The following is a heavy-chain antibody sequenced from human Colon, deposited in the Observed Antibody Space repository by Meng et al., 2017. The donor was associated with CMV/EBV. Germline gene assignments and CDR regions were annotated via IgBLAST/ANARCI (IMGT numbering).Heavy chain of an antibody. CDR3: ASLKDYDGRGYYYFES. Sequence: GLSPAPGPWQVVPPGPLSLTCTVSRGSSTNGNLWRGVRLAPGKGLEWIGEVYLGGTIHHHPSLQSRVTISLDKAKDHLSLKLASVTAADTAVYYCASLKDYDGRGYYYFESWGQGTLVTVSS. D-gene: IGHD3-22*01. CDR1: RGSSTNGNL. CDR2: VYLGGTI. J-gene: IGHJ4*02. V-gene: IGHV4-4*03.